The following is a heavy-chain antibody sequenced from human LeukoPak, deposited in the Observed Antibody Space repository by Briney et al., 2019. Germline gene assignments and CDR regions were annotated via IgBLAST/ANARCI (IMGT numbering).Heavy chain of an antibody. Sequence: PSETLSLTCTVSGGSISSGGYYWSRIRQHPGKGLEWIGYIYYSGSTYYNPSLKSRVTISVDTSKNQFSLKLSSVTAADTAVYYCARSSGRDYGGNPDYWGQGTLVTVSS. V-gene: IGHV4-31*03. D-gene: IGHD4-23*01. CDR2: IYYSGST. CDR1: GGSISSGGYY. J-gene: IGHJ4*02. CDR3: ARSSGRDYGGNPDY.